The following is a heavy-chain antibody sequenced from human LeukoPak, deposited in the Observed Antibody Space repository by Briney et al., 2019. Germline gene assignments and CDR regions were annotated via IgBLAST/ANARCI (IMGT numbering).Heavy chain of an antibody. CDR2: IYYSGST. Sequence: SETLSLTCTVSGGSTSSYYWSWIRQPPGKGLEWIGYIYYSGSTNYNPSLKSRVTISVDTSKNQFSLKLSSVTAADTAVYYCARAGSSSSEFDYWGQGTLVTVSS. CDR1: GGSTSSYY. D-gene: IGHD6-6*01. J-gene: IGHJ4*02. CDR3: ARAGSSSSEFDY. V-gene: IGHV4-59*01.